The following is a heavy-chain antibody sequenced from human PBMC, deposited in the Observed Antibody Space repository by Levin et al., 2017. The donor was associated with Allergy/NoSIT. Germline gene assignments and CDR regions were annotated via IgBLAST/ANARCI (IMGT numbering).Heavy chain of an antibody. D-gene: IGHD2-2*01. J-gene: IGHJ4*02. CDR1: GFTLSDNW. CDR3: ARDASTTPWSFYFDY. CDR2: IKQDGSEK. V-gene: IGHV3-7*01. Sequence: GGSLRLSCAASGFTLSDNWMGWVRQAPGKGLEWVANIKQDGSEKYYVDSLRGRFTISRDNAKNSLYLQMNSLRVDDTAVYFCARDASTTPWSFYFDYWGQGTLVTVSS.